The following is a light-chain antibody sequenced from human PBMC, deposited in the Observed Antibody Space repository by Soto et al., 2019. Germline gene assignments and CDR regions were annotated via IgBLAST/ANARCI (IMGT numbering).Light chain of an antibody. CDR3: HQNHCARP. J-gene: IGKJ1*01. Sequence: DIQMTQSAATLSVSVGDRVTITCRASQSISSWLAWYQQKRGKAPKLLIYDASTSQSGVPSRFSGSGSGTEFAFTISSLQPEYLATYYCHQNHCARPFGQGTKVDI. V-gene: IGKV1-5*01. CDR1: QSISSW. CDR2: DAS.